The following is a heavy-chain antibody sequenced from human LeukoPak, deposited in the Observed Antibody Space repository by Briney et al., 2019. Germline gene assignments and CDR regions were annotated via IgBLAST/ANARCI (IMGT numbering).Heavy chain of an antibody. CDR3: ARVGMTGDDPNWFDP. J-gene: IGHJ5*02. D-gene: IGHD7-27*01. CDR1: GGSISSYY. CDR2: IYSREST. Sequence: SETLSLTCTVSGGSISSYYWSWIRQPAGKGLEWIGRIYSRESTNYNPSLKSRVTMSVDTSKNQFSLKLSSVTAADTAVYYCARVGMTGDDPNWFDPWGQGTLVTVSS. V-gene: IGHV4-4*07.